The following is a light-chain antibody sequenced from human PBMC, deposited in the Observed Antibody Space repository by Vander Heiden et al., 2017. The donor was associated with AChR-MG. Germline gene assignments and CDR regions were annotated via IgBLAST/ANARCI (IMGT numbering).Light chain of an antibody. V-gene: IGKV4-1*01. CDR3: QQYYSIWT. J-gene: IGKJ1*01. CDR2: WAS. CDR1: QSVLYSSNNKNY. Sequence: DIVMTQSPDSLAVSLGERATINCKSSQSVLYSSNNKNYLAWYQKKPGQPPKLLIYWASTRESGVPDRFSGSGSGTDFTLTISSLQAEDVAVYYCQQYYSIWTFGQGTKVEIK.